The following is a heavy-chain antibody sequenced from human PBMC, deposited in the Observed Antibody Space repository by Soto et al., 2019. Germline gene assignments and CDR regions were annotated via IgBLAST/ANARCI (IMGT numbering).Heavy chain of an antibody. V-gene: IGHV3-21*01. CDR2: ISGSSSSV. D-gene: IGHD5-18*01. Sequence: EVQLVESGGGLVKSGGSLRLSCAASGFTFSYNSMNWVRQAPGKGLEWVSSISGSSSSVYYADSVRGRFTISRDNAKNSLYLQMTSLRAEDTAVYYCARAREDKAMVRDPYYYYYYMDVWGKGTTVTVSS. J-gene: IGHJ6*03. CDR3: ARAREDKAMVRDPYYYYYYMDV. CDR1: GFTFSYNS.